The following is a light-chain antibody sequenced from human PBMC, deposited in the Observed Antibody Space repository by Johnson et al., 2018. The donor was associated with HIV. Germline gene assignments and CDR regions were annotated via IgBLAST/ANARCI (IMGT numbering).Light chain of an antibody. Sequence: VLTQPPSVSVSLGQMARITCSGDALPKKYAYWYQQKPGQFPVLVIYKDSERPSGIPERFSGSSLGTIVTLTISGVQAEDEADYYCLSADRSGEVFGTGTKVTVL. CDR2: KDS. CDR1: ALPKKY. V-gene: IGLV3-16*01. CDR3: LSADRSGEV. J-gene: IGLJ1*01.